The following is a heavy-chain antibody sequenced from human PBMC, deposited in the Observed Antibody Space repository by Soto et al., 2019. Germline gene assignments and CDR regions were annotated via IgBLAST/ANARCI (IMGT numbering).Heavy chain of an antibody. V-gene: IGHV1-69*01. CDR3: AADLGFGKLSVV. CDR2: IIPLFGTT. J-gene: IGHJ6*02. CDR1: GDTFKNCV. Sequence: QVQVVQSGVEVRRPGSSVKVSCKASGDTFKNCVISWVRQAPGQGLEWMGGIIPLFGTTDFAQRFQGRLTITTDESTTTAYMDLSRLRSEDTARYYCAADLGFGKLSVVWGQWTTVSVSS. D-gene: IGHD3-10*01.